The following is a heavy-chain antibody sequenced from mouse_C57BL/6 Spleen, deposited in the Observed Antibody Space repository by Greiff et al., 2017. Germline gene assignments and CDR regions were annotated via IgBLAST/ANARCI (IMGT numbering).Heavy chain of an antibody. CDR1: GYTFTDYY. J-gene: IGHJ2*01. CDR3: ANDYYGSSLDY. D-gene: IGHD1-1*01. CDR2: INPNNGGT. V-gene: IGHV1-26*01. Sequence: EVQLQQSGPELVKPGASVKISCKASGYTFTDYYMNWVKQSHGKSLEWIGDINPNNGGTSYNQKFKGKATLTVDKSSSTAYMELRSLTSEDSAVYYCANDYYGSSLDYWGQGTTLTVSS.